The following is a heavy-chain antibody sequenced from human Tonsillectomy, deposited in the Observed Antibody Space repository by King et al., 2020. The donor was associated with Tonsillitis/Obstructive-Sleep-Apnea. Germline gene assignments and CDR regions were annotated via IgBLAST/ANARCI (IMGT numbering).Heavy chain of an antibody. CDR3: ARVPPLIVVVPAGPAFDI. CDR2: ISAYNGNT. J-gene: IGHJ3*02. D-gene: IGHD2-2*01. V-gene: IGHV1-18*01. Sequence: VQLVESGAEVKKPGASVKISCKASGYTFTSYGISWVRQAPGQGLEWMGWISAYNGNTNYAQKLQGRVTMTTDTSTSTAYMELRSLRSDDTAVYYCARVPPLIVVVPAGPAFDIWGQGTMVTVSS. CDR1: GYTFTSYG.